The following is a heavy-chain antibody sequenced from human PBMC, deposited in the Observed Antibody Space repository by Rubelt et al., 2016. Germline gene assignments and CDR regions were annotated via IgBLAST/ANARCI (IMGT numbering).Heavy chain of an antibody. Sequence: QVQLVQSGAEVKKPGASVKVSCKASGYTFTSYYMHWVRQAPGQGLEWMGIITSSGGSTSYAQKVQGRVSLTRETLELNSLRPEDTAVYFWAARHGTQTYGAFDLWGQGTKVTVSS. J-gene: IGHJ3*01. V-gene: IGHV1-46*01. CDR1: GYTFTSYY. D-gene: IGHD6-13*01. CDR2: ITSSGGST. CDR3: AARHGTQTYGAFDL.